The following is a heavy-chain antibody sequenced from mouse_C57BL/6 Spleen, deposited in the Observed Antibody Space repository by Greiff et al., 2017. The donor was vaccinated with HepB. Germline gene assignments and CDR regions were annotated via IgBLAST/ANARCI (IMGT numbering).Heavy chain of an antibody. CDR1: GYAFSSSW. Sequence: VQLQQSGPELVKPGASVKISCKASGYAFSSSWMNWVKQRPGKGLEWIGRIYPGDGDTNYNGKFKGKATLTADKSSSTAYMQLSSLTSEDSAVYFCARRGITTVVARDYFDYWGQGTTLTVSS. D-gene: IGHD1-1*01. V-gene: IGHV1-82*01. J-gene: IGHJ2*01. CDR3: ARRGITTVVARDYFDY. CDR2: IYPGDGDT.